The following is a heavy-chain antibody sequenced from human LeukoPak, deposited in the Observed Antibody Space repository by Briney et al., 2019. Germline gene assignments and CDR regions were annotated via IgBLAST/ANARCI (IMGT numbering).Heavy chain of an antibody. Sequence: GGSLRLSCAASGFSVNNNDMNCVREAPGKGLEGVSYKDNCGITYDTDTVTGRFTISRESSRNTLYLQMNSLRADDTAVYYCAGGTYYGTGSRPGYLNYWGLGTLVTVSS. CDR2: KDNCGIT. V-gene: IGHV3-53*01. J-gene: IGHJ4*02. CDR3: AGGTYYGTGSRPGYLNY. CDR1: GFSVNNND. D-gene: IGHD3-10*01.